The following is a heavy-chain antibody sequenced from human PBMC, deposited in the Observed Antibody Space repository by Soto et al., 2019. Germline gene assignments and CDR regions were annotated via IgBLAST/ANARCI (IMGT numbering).Heavy chain of an antibody. CDR1: GDSVTSGSYY. CDR3: AREWRLLSYYVMNV. CDR2: ISYTGRT. V-gene: IGHV4-61*03. J-gene: IGHJ6*02. D-gene: IGHD5-12*01. Sequence: PSGTLSLTCIVSGDSVTSGSYYWTWLRQLPGKGLEWIGYISYTGRTKYNPSLQSRVTISVNTSKNDFSLNLSSVTAADTAVYFCAREWRLLSYYVMNVWGHGTAVTVSS.